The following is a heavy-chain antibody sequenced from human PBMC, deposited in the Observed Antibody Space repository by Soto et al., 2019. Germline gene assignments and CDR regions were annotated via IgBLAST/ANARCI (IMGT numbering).Heavy chain of an antibody. D-gene: IGHD6-13*01. CDR1: GFTFSSYS. V-gene: IGHV3-21*01. CDR3: ARDSLSSSWTHYYYGMDV. Sequence: EVQLVESGGGLVKPGGSLRLSCAASGFTFSSYSMNWVRQAPGKGLEWVSSISSSSSYIYYADSVKGRFTISRDNAKNSXXLQRNSLRAEETAVYYCARDSLSSSWTHYYYGMDVWGQGTTVTVSS. J-gene: IGHJ6*02. CDR2: ISSSSSYI.